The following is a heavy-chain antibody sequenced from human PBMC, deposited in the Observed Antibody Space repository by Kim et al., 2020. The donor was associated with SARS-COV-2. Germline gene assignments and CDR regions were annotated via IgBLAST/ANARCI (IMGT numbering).Heavy chain of an antibody. CDR2: INPSGGST. Sequence: ASVKVSCKASGYTFTSYYMHWVRQAPGQGLEWMGIINPSGGSTSYAQKFQGRVTMTRDTSTSTVYMELSSLRSEDTAVYYCARDLRGRQWLAPLHYWGHGTLVTVSS. CDR1: GYTFTSYY. CDR3: ARDLRGRQWLAPLHY. J-gene: IGHJ4*01. D-gene: IGHD6-19*01. V-gene: IGHV1-46*01.